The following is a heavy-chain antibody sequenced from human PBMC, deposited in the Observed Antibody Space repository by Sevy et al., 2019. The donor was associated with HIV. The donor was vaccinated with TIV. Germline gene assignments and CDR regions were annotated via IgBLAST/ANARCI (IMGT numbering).Heavy chain of an antibody. D-gene: IGHD5-12*01. CDR1: GYTFTSYG. J-gene: IGHJ4*02. Sequence: ASVKVSCKASGYTFTSYGISWVRQAPGQGLEWMGWIRAYNGITNYAQKFQARVTMTTDTSTSTAYMELRSLRSDDTAVYYCARAVEMATLTRYYFDYWGQGTLVTVSS. CDR3: ARAVEMATLTRYYFDY. CDR2: IRAYNGIT. V-gene: IGHV1-18*01.